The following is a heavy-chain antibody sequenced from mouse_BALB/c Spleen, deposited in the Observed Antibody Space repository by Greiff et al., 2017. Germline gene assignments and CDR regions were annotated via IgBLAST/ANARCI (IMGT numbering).Heavy chain of an antibody. V-gene: IGHV1S29*02. CDR2: IYPYNGGT. CDR3: ASNGYYSWFAY. J-gene: IGHJ3*01. D-gene: IGHD2-3*01. Sequence: DVQLQESGPELVKPGASVKISCKASGYTFTDYNMHWVKQSHGKSLEWIGYIYPYNGGTGYNQKFKSKATLTVDNSSSTAYMELRSLTSEDSAVYYCASNGYYSWFAYWGQGTLVTVSA. CDR1: GYTFTDYN.